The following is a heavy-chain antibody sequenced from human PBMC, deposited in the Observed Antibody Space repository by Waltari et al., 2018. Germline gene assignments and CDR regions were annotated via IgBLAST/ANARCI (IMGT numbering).Heavy chain of an antibody. CDR2: IIQPDSP. V-gene: IGHV4-34*01. D-gene: IGHD6-19*01. J-gene: IGHJ6*01. Sequence: QVHLVQWGAGLLKPSETLSLTCAGGSLSGYYWQWIRTAPGKGLEWIGEIIQPDSPNTQPALRHRVTTSKDAAENQVSLKRTSLTAADTAVYYCARGISVAGAPITNSYFRMDVWGDGTSVTVSS. CDR3: ARGISVAGAPITNSYFRMDV. CDR1: GSLSGYY.